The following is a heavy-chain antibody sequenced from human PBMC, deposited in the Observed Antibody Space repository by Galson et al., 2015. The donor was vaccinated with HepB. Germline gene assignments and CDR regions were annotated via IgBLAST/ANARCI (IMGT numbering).Heavy chain of an antibody. V-gene: IGHV3-21*01. Sequence: SLRLSCAASGLRFSNYSMYWVRQAPGRGLEWLSSISRSSTYIYDADSVKGRFTISRDNAKNSLYLQMSSLRAEDTAIYYCGSGLSTSFIDYWGQGILVSVSS. J-gene: IGHJ4*02. CDR2: ISRSSTYI. CDR1: GLRFSNYS. D-gene: IGHD6-6*01. CDR3: GSGLSTSFIDY.